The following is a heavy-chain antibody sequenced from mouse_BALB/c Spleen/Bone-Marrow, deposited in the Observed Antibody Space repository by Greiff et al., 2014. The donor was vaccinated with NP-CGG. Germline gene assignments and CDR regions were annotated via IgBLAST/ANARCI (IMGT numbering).Heavy chain of an antibody. J-gene: IGHJ2*01. V-gene: IGHV14-3*02. CDR1: GFNTKDTY. D-gene: IGHD1-1*01. CDR3: APYYYGSSHYFDY. Sequence: VQLKESGAELVKPGASVKLSCTASGFNTKDTYMHWVKQRPEQGLEWIGRIDPANGNTKYDPKFQGKATITADTSSNTAYLQLSSLTSEDTAVYYCAPYYYGSSHYFDYWGQGTTLTVSS. CDR2: IDPANGNT.